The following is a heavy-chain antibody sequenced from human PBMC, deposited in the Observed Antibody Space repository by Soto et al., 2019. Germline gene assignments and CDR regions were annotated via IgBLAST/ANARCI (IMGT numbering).Heavy chain of an antibody. D-gene: IGHD3-22*01. J-gene: IGHJ3*02. CDR3: ASSQYYYDSSGYCSPPIDALYI. Sequence: ESLSLTCTDSGGSISSSTYPMGWIRQPPGQGREWIGSIYYSGSTYYNPSLKSRVTISVDTSKNQFSLKLSSVTSAETAVYYCASSQYYYDSSGYCSPPIDALYIWGPGTLVIVS. CDR2: IYYSGST. V-gene: IGHV4-39*01. CDR1: GGSISSSTYP.